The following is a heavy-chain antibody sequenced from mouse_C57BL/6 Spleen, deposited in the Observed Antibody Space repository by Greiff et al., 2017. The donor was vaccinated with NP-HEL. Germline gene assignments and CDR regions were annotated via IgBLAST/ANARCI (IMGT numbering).Heavy chain of an antibody. CDR2: IDPSDSYT. J-gene: IGHJ2*01. Sequence: QVHVKQPGAELVMPGASVKLSCKASGYTFTSYWMHWVKQRPGQGLEWIGEIDPSDSYTNYNQKFKGKTTLTVDKSSSTAYMQLSSLTSEDTAVYYCASSPPSYYEFDYWGQGTTLTVSS. V-gene: IGHV1-69*01. CDR3: ASSPPSYYEFDY. D-gene: IGHD2-10*01. CDR1: GYTFTSYW.